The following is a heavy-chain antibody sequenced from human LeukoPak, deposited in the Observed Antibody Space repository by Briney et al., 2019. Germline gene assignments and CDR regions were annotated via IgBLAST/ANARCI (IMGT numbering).Heavy chain of an antibody. CDR1: VFTFSSYN. Sequence: PGGSLRLSCAASVFTFSSYNMNWVRQAPGKGLEWVSYISPGSSTIYYADSVKGRFTISRDNAKNSLYLQMNSLRDEDTAVYFCARSKQLDYWGQGNLVTVSS. CDR3: ARSKQLDY. J-gene: IGHJ4*02. V-gene: IGHV3-48*02. D-gene: IGHD6-13*01. CDR2: ISPGSSTI.